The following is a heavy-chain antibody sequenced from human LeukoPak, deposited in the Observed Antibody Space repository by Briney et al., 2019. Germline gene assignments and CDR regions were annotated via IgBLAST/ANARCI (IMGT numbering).Heavy chain of an antibody. V-gene: IGHV4-30-4*07. CDR2: IFYSGTT. CDR3: ARGLAFDI. J-gene: IGHJ3*02. Sequence: SETLSLTCGVSGGSFSGGGYSWSWIRQPPGKGLEWIGYIFYSGTTYYNPSLKSRVTISVDTSKNQFSLKLSSVTAADTAVYYCARGLAFDIWGQGTMVTVSS. CDR1: GGSFSGGGYS.